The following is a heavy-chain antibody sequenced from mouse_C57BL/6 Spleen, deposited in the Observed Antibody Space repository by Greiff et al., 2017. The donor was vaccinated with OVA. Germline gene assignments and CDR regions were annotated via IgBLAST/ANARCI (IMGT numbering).Heavy chain of an antibody. CDR3: TGSGRYYGSSYEAMDY. CDR1: GYTFTDYE. V-gene: IGHV1-15*01. Sequence: QVQLQQSGAELVRPGASVTLSCKASGYTFTDYEMHWVKQTPVHGLEWIGAIDPETGGTAYNQKFKGKAILTADKSSSTAYMGLRSLTSEDSAVYYCTGSGRYYGSSYEAMDYWGQGTSVTVSS. CDR2: IDPETGGT. J-gene: IGHJ4*01. D-gene: IGHD1-1*01.